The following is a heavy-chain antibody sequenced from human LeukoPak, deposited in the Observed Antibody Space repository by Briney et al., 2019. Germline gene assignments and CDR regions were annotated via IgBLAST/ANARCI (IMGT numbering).Heavy chain of an antibody. Sequence: GGSLRLSCAASGFTFSSYAMSWVRQAPGKGLEWVAVISYDGSNKYYADSVKGRFTISRDNSKNTLYLQMNSLRAEDTAVYYCARVRGITIFGVVVSYYYYGMDVWGQGTTVTVSS. D-gene: IGHD3-3*01. CDR3: ARVRGITIFGVVVSYYYYGMDV. CDR2: ISYDGSNK. CDR1: GFTFSSYA. J-gene: IGHJ6*02. V-gene: IGHV3-30-3*01.